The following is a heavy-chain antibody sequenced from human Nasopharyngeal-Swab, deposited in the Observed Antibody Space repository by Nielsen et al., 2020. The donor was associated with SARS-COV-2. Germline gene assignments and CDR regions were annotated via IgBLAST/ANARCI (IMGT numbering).Heavy chain of an antibody. J-gene: IGHJ6*02. CDR3: ARSARYYDYVWGSYRQSGMDV. CDR1: GYTFIDYY. D-gene: IGHD3-16*02. V-gene: IGHV1-2*02. CDR2: INPNTGGT. Sequence: ASVKVSCKASGYTFIDYYIYWVRQAPGQGLEWMVWINPNTGGTNYAQKFQGRVTMTRNTSISTAYMELSSLRSDDTAVYYCARSARYYDYVWGSYRQSGMDVWGQGTTVTVSS.